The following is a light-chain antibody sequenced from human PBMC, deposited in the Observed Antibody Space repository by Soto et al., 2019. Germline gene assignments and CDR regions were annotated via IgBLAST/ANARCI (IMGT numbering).Light chain of an antibody. J-gene: IGKJ3*01. V-gene: IGKV3-20*01. Sequence: EVVLTQSPVTLSLSPGERATLSCRASQSVSSPYLAWYQQKPGQPPRLLIYGASSRATDIPDRFIGSGSGIEFTLTIARLAPEDFAMYYCQQYGSSPFTSGPGTKVDI. CDR3: QQYGSSPFT. CDR1: QSVSSPY. CDR2: GAS.